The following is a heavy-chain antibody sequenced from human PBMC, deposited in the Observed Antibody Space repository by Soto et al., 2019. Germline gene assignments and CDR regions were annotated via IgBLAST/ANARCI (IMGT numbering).Heavy chain of an antibody. Sequence: SEILSLTCTVSGGSISSYYWSWILQPPGKGLEWIGYIYYYGSTNYNPSLKSRVTISVDTSKNQFSLKLSSVTAADTAVYYCARLGGHYQAFDRWGQGTLVTVSS. CDR1: GGSISSYY. J-gene: IGHJ4*01. CDR2: IYYYGST. V-gene: IGHV4-59*08. D-gene: IGHD3-22*01. CDR3: ARLGGHYQAFDR.